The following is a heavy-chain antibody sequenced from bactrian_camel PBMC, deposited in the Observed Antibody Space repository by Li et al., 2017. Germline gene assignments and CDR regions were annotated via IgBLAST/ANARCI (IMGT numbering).Heavy chain of an antibody. V-gene: IGHV3S53*01. CDR1: GYSFSTCG. CDR3: ALGFPSPFAGSGACDRKLDYNL. Sequence: VQLVESGGGSVQAGGSLKLSCAASGYSFSTCGMAWYRQAPGKERNLVSSISRDGTTTYSDFVKSRFTASQEGTAWNLEMSSLEPEDTAMYYCALGFPSPFAGSGACDRKLDYNLWGKGTQVTVS. J-gene: IGHJ4*01. D-gene: IGHD4*01. CDR2: ISRDGTT.